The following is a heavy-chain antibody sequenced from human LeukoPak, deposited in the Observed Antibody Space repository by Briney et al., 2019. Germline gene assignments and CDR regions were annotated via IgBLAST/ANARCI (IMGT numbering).Heavy chain of an antibody. CDR2: MNPNSGNT. V-gene: IGHV1-8*01. CDR3: ARGLVGATLYYYYGMDV. J-gene: IGHJ6*02. CDR1: GYTFTSYD. Sequence: ASVKVSCKASGYTFTSYDINWVRQATGQGLEWMGWMNPNSGNTDYAQKFQGRVTMTRNTSISTAYMELSSLRSGDTAVYYCARGLVGATLYYYYGMDVWGQGTTVTVS. D-gene: IGHD1-26*01.